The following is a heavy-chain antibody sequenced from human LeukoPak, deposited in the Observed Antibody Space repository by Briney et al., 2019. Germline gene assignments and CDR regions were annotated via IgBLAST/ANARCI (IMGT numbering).Heavy chain of an antibody. CDR1: GGSISSYY. Sequence: SETLSLTCTVSGGSISSYYWSWIRQPPGKGLEWIGYIYYSGSTNYNPSLKSRVTISVDTSKNQFPLKLSSVTAADTAVYYCARGSDGYNSLDFDYWGQGTLVTVSS. J-gene: IGHJ4*02. CDR2: IYYSGST. D-gene: IGHD5-24*01. CDR3: ARGSDGYNSLDFDY. V-gene: IGHV4-59*01.